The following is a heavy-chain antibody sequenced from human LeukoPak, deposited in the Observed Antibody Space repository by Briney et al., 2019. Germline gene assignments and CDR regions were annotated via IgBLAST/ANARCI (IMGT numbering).Heavy chain of an antibody. J-gene: IGHJ4*02. CDR2: ISYDGSNK. V-gene: IGHV3-30*18. CDR3: AKDGGDGYNNGGYFDY. D-gene: IGHD5-24*01. CDR1: GFTFSSYG. Sequence: GGSLRLSCAASGFTFSSYGMHWVRQAPGKGLEWVAVISYDGSNKYYADSVKGRFTISRDNSKNTLYLQMNSLRAEDTAVYYCAKDGGDGYNNGGYFDYWGQGTLVTVSS.